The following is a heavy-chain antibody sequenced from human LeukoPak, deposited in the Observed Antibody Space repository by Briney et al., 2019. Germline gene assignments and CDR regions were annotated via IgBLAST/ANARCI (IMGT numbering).Heavy chain of an antibody. D-gene: IGHD2-2*01. CDR2: INHSGST. V-gene: IGHV4-34*01. CDR3: ARGAGMSPAATAYYYYMDV. CDR1: GGSFSGYY. Sequence: SETLSLTCAVYGGSFSGYYWSWIRQPPGKGLEWIGEINHSGSTNYNPSLKSRVTISVDTSKNQSSLKLSSVTAADTAVYYCARGAGMSPAATAYYYYMDVWGKGTTVTVSS. J-gene: IGHJ6*03.